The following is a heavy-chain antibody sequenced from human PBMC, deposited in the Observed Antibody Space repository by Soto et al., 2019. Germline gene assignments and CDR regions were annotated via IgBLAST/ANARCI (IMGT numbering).Heavy chain of an antibody. Sequence: GGSLRLSCAASGFTFSSYSMNWVRQAPGKGLEWVSSISSSSSYIYYADSVKGRFTISRDNAKNSLYLQMNSLRAEDTAVYYYASLGEVTTHYYYYSVMDVWGHGTTVTVSS. D-gene: IGHD3-16*01. CDR2: ISSSSSYI. V-gene: IGHV3-21*01. J-gene: IGHJ6*02. CDR1: GFTFSSYS. CDR3: ASLGEVTTHYYYYSVMDV.